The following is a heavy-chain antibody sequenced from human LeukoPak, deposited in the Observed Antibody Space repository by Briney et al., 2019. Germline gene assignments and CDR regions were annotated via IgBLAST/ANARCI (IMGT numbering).Heavy chain of an antibody. V-gene: IGHV4-59*08. CDR3: ARLITIFGVVHDAFDI. Sequence: SETLSFTCTVSGGSISSYYWSWIRQPPGKGLEWIGYIYYSGSTNYNPSLKSRVTISVDTSKNQFSLKLSSVTAADTAVYYCARLITIFGVVHDAFDIWGQGTMVTVSS. CDR2: IYYSGST. CDR1: GGSISSYY. J-gene: IGHJ3*02. D-gene: IGHD3-3*01.